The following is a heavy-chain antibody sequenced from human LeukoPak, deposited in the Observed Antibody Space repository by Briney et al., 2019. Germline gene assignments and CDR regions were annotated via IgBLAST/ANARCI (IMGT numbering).Heavy chain of an antibody. CDR3: ARDSYGSSGYYYVSDY. CDR2: ISYDGSNK. D-gene: IGHD3-22*01. Sequence: GGSLRLSCAASGFTFSSYGMHWGRQAPGKGLEWVAVISYDGSNKYYADSVKGRFTISRDNAKNSLYLRVNSLRDEDTAVYYCARDSYGSSGYYYVSDYWGQGTLVTVSS. V-gene: IGHV3-30*03. CDR1: GFTFSSYG. J-gene: IGHJ4*02.